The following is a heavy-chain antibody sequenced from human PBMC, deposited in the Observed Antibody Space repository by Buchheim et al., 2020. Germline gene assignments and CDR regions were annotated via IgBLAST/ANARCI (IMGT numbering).Heavy chain of an antibody. V-gene: IGHV5-10-1*03. CDR1: GYSFTSYW. Sequence: EVQLVQSGAEVKKPGESLRISCKGSGYSFTSYWISWVRQMPGKGLEWMGRIDPSDSYTNYSPSFQGHVTISADKSIRTAYLQWSSLKASDTAMYYCAIFRPYYYDSSGYPHTDAFDIWGQGT. D-gene: IGHD3-22*01. J-gene: IGHJ3*02. CDR3: AIFRPYYYDSSGYPHTDAFDI. CDR2: IDPSDSYT.